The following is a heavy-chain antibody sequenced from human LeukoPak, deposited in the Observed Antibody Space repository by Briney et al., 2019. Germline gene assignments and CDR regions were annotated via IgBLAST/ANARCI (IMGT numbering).Heavy chain of an antibody. CDR3: ARGAGAYDAFDI. D-gene: IGHD3-10*01. J-gene: IGHJ3*02. CDR1: GYTFTGYY. CDR2: INPSGGST. Sequence: GASVKVSCKASGYTFTGYYVHWVRQAPGQGLEWMGIINPSGGSTSYAQKFQGRVTMTRDMSTSTVYMELSSLRSEDTAVYYCARGAGAYDAFDIWGQGTMVTVSS. V-gene: IGHV1-46*01.